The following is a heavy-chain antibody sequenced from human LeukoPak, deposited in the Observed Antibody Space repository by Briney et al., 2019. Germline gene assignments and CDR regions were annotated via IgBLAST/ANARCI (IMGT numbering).Heavy chain of an antibody. CDR1: GGAISSHY. Sequence: PSETLSLTCTVSGGAISSHYWSWIRQPPGEGGEWIGYIYYSGSTNYNPSLKRRVTISVDTSKNQFSLKLSSVTAADTAVYYCARSMVRAGPDAFDIWGQGTMVTVSS. CDR2: IYYSGST. V-gene: IGHV4-59*11. J-gene: IGHJ3*02. CDR3: ARSMVRAGPDAFDI. D-gene: IGHD3-10*01.